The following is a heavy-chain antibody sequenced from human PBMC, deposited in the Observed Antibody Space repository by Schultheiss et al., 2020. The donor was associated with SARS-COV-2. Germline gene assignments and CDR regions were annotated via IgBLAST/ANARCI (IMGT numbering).Heavy chain of an antibody. J-gene: IGHJ4*02. CDR3: ARLSVYGDYDRIDY. V-gene: IGHV4-4*02. Sequence: SETLSLTCAVSGGSISSSNWWSWVRQPPEKGLEWIGEIYHSGSTYYNQSLNSRVTMSVDTSKNQFSLKLISVTAADTAVYYCARLSVYGDYDRIDYWGQGTLVTVSS. D-gene: IGHD4-17*01. CDR1: GGSISSSNW. CDR2: IYHSGST.